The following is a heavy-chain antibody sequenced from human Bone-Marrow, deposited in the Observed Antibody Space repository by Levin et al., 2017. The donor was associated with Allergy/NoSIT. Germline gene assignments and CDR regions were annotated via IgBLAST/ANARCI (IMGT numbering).Heavy chain of an antibody. D-gene: IGHD6-19*01. CDR3: AKDLAVWGGMDV. V-gene: IGHV3-9*01. J-gene: IGHJ6*02. CDR2: ISWNSGSI. Sequence: PGGSLRLSCAASGFTFDDYAMHWVRQAPGKGLEWVSGISWNSGSIGYADSVKGRFTISRDNAKNSLYLQMNSLRAEDTALYYCAKDLAVWGGMDVWGQGTTVTVSS. CDR1: GFTFDDYA.